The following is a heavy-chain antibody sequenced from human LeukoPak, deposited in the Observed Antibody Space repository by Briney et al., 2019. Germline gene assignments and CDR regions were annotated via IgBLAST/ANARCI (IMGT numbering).Heavy chain of an antibody. J-gene: IGHJ6*02. CDR2: IYYSGST. CDR1: GGSISSYY. D-gene: IGHD3-3*01. CDR3: ARDRVLGFGVVDRYGMDV. V-gene: IGHV4-59*01. Sequence: SGTLSLTCVVSGGSISSYYWSWIRQPPGKGLEWIGYIYYSGSTNYNPSLKSRVTISVGTSKNQFSLKLSSVTAADTAVYYCARDRVLGFGVVDRYGMDVWGQGTTVTVSS.